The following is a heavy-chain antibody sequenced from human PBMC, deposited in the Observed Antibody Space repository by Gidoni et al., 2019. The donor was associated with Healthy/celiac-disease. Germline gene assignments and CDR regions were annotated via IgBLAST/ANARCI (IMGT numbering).Heavy chain of an antibody. V-gene: IGHV4-30-4*01. D-gene: IGHD4-17*01. CDR2: IYYSGST. CDR3: DRTHNDYYGDYDNWFDP. Sequence: SLTCTFSGGSISSVDYYWSWIRQPPGKGLEWIGYIYYSGSTYYNPSLKSRVTISVDTSKNQFSLKLSSVTDADTAVYYCDRTHNDYYGDYDNWFDPWGQGTLVTVSS. J-gene: IGHJ5*02. CDR1: GGSISSVDYY.